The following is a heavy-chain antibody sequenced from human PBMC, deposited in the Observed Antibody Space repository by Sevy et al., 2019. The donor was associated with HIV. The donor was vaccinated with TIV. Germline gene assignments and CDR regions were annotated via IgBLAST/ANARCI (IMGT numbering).Heavy chain of an antibody. V-gene: IGHV3-74*01. CDR2: INSDGSST. D-gene: IGHD2-15*01. J-gene: IGHJ4*02. CDR3: ARDLAPTGGGSCLDY. CDR1: GFTFSSYW. Sequence: EGSLRLSCAASGFTFSSYWMHWVRQAPGKGLVWVSRINSDGSSTSYADSVKGRFTISRDNAKNTLYLQMNSLRAEDTAVYYCARDLAPTGGGSCLDYWGQGTLVTVSS.